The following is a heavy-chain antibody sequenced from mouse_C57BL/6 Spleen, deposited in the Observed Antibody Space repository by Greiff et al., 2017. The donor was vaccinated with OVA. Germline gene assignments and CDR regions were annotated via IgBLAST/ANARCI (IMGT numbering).Heavy chain of an antibody. V-gene: IGHV1-54*01. CDR3: ARRGYSNLYAMDY. D-gene: IGHD2-5*01. CDR2: INPGSGGT. J-gene: IGHJ4*01. Sequence: VKLQESGAELVRPGTSVKVSCKASGYAFTNYLIEWVKQRPGQGLEWIGVINPGSGGTNYNEKFKGKATLTVDQSSSTAYMQLNSLTSEDSAVYYCARRGYSNLYAMDYWGQGTSVTVSS. CDR1: GYAFTNYL.